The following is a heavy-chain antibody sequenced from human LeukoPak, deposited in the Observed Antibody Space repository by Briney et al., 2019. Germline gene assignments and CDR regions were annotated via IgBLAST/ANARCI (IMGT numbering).Heavy chain of an antibody. J-gene: IGHJ4*02. CDR1: GFTFSSYA. D-gene: IGHD3-22*01. CDR2: ISGSGGST. Sequence: GGSLRLSCAASGFTFSSYAMSWVLQAPGKGLEWVSAISGSGGSTYYADSAKGRFTISRDNSKNTLYLQMNSLRAEDTAVYYCAKLKWLFRYFDYWGQGTLVTVSS. CDR3: AKLKWLFRYFDY. V-gene: IGHV3-23*01.